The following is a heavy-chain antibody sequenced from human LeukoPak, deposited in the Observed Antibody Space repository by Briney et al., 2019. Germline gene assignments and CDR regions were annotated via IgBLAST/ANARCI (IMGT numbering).Heavy chain of an antibody. V-gene: IGHV3-33*06. CDR1: GFTFSSYG. Sequence: GGSLRLSCAASGFTFSSYGRHWVRQAPGKGLEGVAVIWYDGSNKYYADSVKGRFTISRDNSKNTLYLQMNSLRAEDTAVYYCAKPAAALSSSPDDYWGQGTLVTVSS. J-gene: IGHJ4*02. D-gene: IGHD6-13*01. CDR2: IWYDGSNK. CDR3: AKPAAALSSSPDDY.